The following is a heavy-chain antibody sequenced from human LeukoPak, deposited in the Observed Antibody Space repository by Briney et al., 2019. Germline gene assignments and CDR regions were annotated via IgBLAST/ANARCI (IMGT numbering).Heavy chain of an antibody. CDR2: IYYSGST. D-gene: IGHD6-13*01. J-gene: IGHJ5*02. V-gene: IGHV4-59*01. CDR3: ASRSRWYWFDP. CDR1: GGSISSYY. Sequence: SETLSLTCTVSGGSISSYYWSWIRQPPGKGLEWIGYIYYSGSTNYNPSLKSRVTISVDTSKNQFSLKLSSVTAAATPVYYCASRSRWYWFDPWGQGTLVTVSS.